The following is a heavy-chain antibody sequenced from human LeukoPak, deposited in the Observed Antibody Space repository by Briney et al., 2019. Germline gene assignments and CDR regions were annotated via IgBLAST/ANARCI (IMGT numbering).Heavy chain of an antibody. D-gene: IGHD5-12*01. J-gene: IGHJ4*02. CDR3: AKDSGGGHDPYFDY. Sequence: GGSLXLSXXXSXXXFDDYAMHWVRQAPGKGLEWVSGISWNSGSIGYADSVKGRFTISRDNAKNSLYLQMNSLRAEDTALYYCAKDSGGGHDPYFDYWGQGTLVTVSS. CDR1: XXXFDDYA. CDR2: ISWNSGSI. V-gene: IGHV3-9*01.